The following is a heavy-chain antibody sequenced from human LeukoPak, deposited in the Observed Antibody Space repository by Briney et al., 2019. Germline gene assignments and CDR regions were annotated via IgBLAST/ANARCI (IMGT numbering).Heavy chain of an antibody. D-gene: IGHD6-19*01. CDR1: GFSSSSYA. CDR2: FSDSGTST. V-gene: IGHV3-23*01. CDR3: AQRHSSGWFYFAY. Sequence: GGSLRLSCAASGFSSSSYAMSWVRQAPGKELEWVSSFSDSGTSTFYADSVKGRFTISRDSSKNTLYLQMNSLRAEDTAVYYCAQRHSSGWFYFAYWGQGTLVTVSS. J-gene: IGHJ4*02.